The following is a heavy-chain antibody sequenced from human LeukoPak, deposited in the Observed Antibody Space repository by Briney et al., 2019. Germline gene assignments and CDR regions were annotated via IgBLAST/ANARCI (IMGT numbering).Heavy chain of an antibody. Sequence: PSGTLSLTCAVYGGSFSGYYWSWIRQPPGKGLEWIGEINHSGSTNYNPSLKSRVTISVDTSKNQFSLKLSSVTAADTAVYYCARGLSSGWFFDYWGQGTLVTVSS. CDR1: GGSFSGYY. J-gene: IGHJ4*02. V-gene: IGHV4-34*01. D-gene: IGHD6-19*01. CDR2: INHSGST. CDR3: ARGLSSGWFFDY.